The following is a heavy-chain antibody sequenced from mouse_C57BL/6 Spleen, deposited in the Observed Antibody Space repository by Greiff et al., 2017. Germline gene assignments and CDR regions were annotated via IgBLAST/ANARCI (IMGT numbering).Heavy chain of an antibody. CDR3: ARLAVVAAHYDDMDY. Sequence: QVQLKESGPELVKPGASVKISCKASGYAFSSSWMNWVKQRPGKGLEWIGRIYPGGGDTNYNGKFKGKATLTSDKSSSTAYMQLSSLTSEDSAVYFYARLAVVAAHYDDMDYWGQGTSVTVSS. CDR2: IYPGGGDT. CDR1: GYAFSSSW. J-gene: IGHJ4*01. D-gene: IGHD1-1*01. V-gene: IGHV1-82*01.